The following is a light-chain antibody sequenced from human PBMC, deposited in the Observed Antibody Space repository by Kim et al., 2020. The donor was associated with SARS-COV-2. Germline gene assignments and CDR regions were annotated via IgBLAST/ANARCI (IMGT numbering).Light chain of an antibody. V-gene: IGKV3-11*01. J-gene: IGKJ5*01. CDR3: QQRSNLIT. CDR2: DVS. CDR1: RVVSCY. Sequence: CLPAGERAPPSCSTRRVVSCYLAWYQQKPGQPLRLIIYDVSSRATGIPASFSGSASGTDFTLTISSLEPEDFAVYYCQQRSNLITFGQGTRLEIK.